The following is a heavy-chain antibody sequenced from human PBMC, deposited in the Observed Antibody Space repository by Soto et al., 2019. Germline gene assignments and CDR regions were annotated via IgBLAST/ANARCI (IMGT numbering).Heavy chain of an antibody. CDR1: GFTFSSYS. Sequence: GGSLRLSCAASGFTFSSYSMNWVRQAPGKGLEWVSSISSSSSYIYYADSVKGRFTISRDNAKNSLYLQMNSLRAEDTAVYYCASSLRHYYDSSGLDYWGQGTLVTVSS. D-gene: IGHD3-22*01. CDR3: ASSLRHYYDSSGLDY. CDR2: ISSSSSYI. J-gene: IGHJ4*02. V-gene: IGHV3-21*04.